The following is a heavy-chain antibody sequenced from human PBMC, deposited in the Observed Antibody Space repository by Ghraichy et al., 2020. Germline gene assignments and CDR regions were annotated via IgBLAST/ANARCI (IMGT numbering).Heavy chain of an antibody. Sequence: GSLRLSCTVSGGSISSSSYYWGWIRQPPGKGLEWIGSIYYSGSTYYNPSLKSRVTISVDTSKNQFSLKLSSVTAADTAVYYCARQGDAGRSYSDWGQGTLVTVSS. CDR3: ARQGDAGRSYSD. V-gene: IGHV4-39*01. CDR1: GGSISSSSYY. CDR2: IYYSGST. J-gene: IGHJ4*02. D-gene: IGHD1-26*01.